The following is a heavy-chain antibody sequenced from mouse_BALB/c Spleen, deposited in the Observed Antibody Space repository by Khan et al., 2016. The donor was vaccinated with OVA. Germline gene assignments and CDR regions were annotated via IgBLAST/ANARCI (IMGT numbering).Heavy chain of an antibody. CDR3: VRGRAY. Sequence: EVQLQESGPGLVKPSQSLSLTCTVTDYSITSDYAWNWIRQFPGNKLEWMGYINYSGGTGYTPSLKSRISITRDTSKNQFFLTLNSVTTEDTATYYFVRGRAYWGQGTLVTVSA. CDR1: DYSITSDYA. CDR2: INYSGGT. V-gene: IGHV3-2*02. D-gene: IGHD3-3*01. J-gene: IGHJ3*01.